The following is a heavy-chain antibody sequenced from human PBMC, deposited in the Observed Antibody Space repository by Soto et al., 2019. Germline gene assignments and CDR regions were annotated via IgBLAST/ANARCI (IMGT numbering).Heavy chain of an antibody. CDR3: ARDKITGLFDY. V-gene: IGHV1-3*01. CDR2: MNADNGDT. D-gene: IGHD2-8*02. CDR1: GYTFTSYA. Sequence: GASVKVSCKASGYTFTSYAMYWVRQAPGQRLEWMGWMNADNGDTKYSQKFQGRVTITRDTSASTAYMELSSLTSEDTAVYYCARDKITGLFDYWGQGTLVTVSS. J-gene: IGHJ4*02.